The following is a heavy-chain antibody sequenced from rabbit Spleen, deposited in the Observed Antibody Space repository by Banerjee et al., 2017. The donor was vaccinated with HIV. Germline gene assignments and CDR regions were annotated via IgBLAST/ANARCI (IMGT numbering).Heavy chain of an antibody. J-gene: IGHJ4*01. CDR2: IDTGSVGVT. CDR3: ARDLTDVIGWNFGW. V-gene: IGHV1S40*01. D-gene: IGHD1-1*01. Sequence: QSLEESGGGLVQPEGSLTLTCTASGFSFSNNYYICWVRQAPGKGLEWIGCIDTGSVGVTYYASWAKGRFTISKTSSTTVTLQMTSLTDADTATYFCARDLTDVIGWNFGWWGPGTLVTVS. CDR1: GFSFSNNYY.